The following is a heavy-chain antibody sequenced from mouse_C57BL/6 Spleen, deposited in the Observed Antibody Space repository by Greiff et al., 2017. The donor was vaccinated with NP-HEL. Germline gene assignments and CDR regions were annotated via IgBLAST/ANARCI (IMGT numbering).Heavy chain of an antibody. J-gene: IGHJ2*01. Sequence: VQLQQPGTELVKPGASVKLSCKASGYTFTSYWMHWVKQRPGQGLEWIGNINPSNGGTNYNEKFKSKATLTVDKSSSTAYMQLSSLTSEDSAVYYCARDGNYGEDYFDYWGQGTTLTVSS. D-gene: IGHD2-1*01. CDR2: INPSNGGT. V-gene: IGHV1-53*01. CDR3: ARDGNYGEDYFDY. CDR1: GYTFTSYW.